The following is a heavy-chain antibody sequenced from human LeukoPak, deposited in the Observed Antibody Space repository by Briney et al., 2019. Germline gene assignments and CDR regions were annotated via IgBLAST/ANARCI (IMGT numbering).Heavy chain of an antibody. CDR1: GFTFSSYS. D-gene: IGHD6-13*01. J-gene: IGHJ5*02. V-gene: IGHV3-21*01. CDR2: ISTRSSYI. CDR3: VSAGIAAAGTSYWFDP. Sequence: GGSLRLSCAASGFTFSSYSMNWVRQAPGKGLEWVSSISTRSSYIYYADSVEGRFTISRDNAKNSLYLQMNSLRAEDTAVYYCVSAGIAAAGTSYWFDPWGQGTLVTVSS.